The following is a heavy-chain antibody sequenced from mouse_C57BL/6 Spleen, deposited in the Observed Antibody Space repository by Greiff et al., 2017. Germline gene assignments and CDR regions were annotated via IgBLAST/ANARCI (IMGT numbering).Heavy chain of an antibody. Sequence: VMLVESGAELARPGASVKLSCKASGYTFTSYGISWVKQRTGQGLEWIGEIYPRSGNTYYNEKFKGKATLTADKSSSTAYMALRSLTSEDSAVYFCATYYGSYFDYWGQGTTLTVSS. D-gene: IGHD1-1*01. CDR3: ATYYGSYFDY. CDR1: GYTFTSYG. V-gene: IGHV1-81*01. CDR2: IYPRSGNT. J-gene: IGHJ2*01.